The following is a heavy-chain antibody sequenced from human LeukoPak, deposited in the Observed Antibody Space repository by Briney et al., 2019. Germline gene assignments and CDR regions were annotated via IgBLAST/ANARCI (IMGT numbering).Heavy chain of an antibody. CDR3: ARDTHDSSGWLDL. D-gene: IGHD3-22*01. J-gene: IGHJ2*01. Sequence: SETLSLTCTVSGGSISSYYWSWLRQPPGKGLEWIGYIYCSGSTNYNPSLKSRVTISVDTSKNQFSLKLSSGTAADTAVYYCARDTHDSSGWLDLWGRGTLVTVSS. CDR1: GGSISSYY. CDR2: IYCSGST. V-gene: IGHV4-59*01.